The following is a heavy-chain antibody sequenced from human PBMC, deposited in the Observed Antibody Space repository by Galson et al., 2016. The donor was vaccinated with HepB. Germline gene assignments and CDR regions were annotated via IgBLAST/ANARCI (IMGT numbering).Heavy chain of an antibody. CDR3: VRAGGDTNSWFDY. CDR2: IRATSTNV. J-gene: IGHJ4*02. D-gene: IGHD2/OR15-2a*01. Sequence: SLRLSCAASGFRFSIYNMDWVRRAPGKGLEWVASIRATSTNVYYADSLKGRFTISKDNAKNSLYLQMSSLRTEDTALYYCVRAGGDTNSWFDYWGQGTLVTVSS. V-gene: IGHV3-21*06. CDR1: GFRFSIYN.